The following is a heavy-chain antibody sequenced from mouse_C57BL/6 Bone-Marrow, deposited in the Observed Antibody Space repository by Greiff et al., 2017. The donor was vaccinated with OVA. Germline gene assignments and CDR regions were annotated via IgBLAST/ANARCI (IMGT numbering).Heavy chain of an antibody. CDR3: ARTPFYDGCYYYARDY. V-gene: IGHV1-7*01. J-gene: IGHJ4*01. D-gene: IGHD2-3*01. CDR2: INPSSGYT. CDR1: GYTFTSYW. Sequence: VQLQQSGAELAKPGASVKLSCKASGYTFTSYWMHWVKQRPGQGREWIGYINPSSGYTTYNQKFKDKATLTADTSSSTAYRQRSSLTYEDSAVYYCARTPFYDGCYYYARDYWGQGTAVTVSS.